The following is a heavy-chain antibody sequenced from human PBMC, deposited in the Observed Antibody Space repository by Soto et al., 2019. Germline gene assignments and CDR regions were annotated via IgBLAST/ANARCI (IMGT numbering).Heavy chain of an antibody. J-gene: IGHJ4*01. CDR1: GYTFTSYA. CDR3: ARSIVVVTALDY. CDR2: INAGNGNT. Sequence: QVQLVQSGAEEKKPGASVKVSCKASGYTFTSYAMHWVRQAPGQRLEWMGWINAGNGNTKYSQKFQGRVTITRDTSASTAYMELSSLRSEDTAVYYCARSIVVVTALDYWSHGTLVTVSS. V-gene: IGHV1-3*05. D-gene: IGHD2-21*02.